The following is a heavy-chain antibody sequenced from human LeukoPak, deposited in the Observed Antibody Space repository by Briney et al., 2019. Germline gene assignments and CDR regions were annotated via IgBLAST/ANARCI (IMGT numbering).Heavy chain of an antibody. J-gene: IGHJ4*02. CDR1: GFTFSSYA. Sequence: PGGSLRLSCAASGFTFSSYAMSWVRQAPGKGLEWVSAISGSGGSTYYADSVKGRFTISRDNSKDTLYLQMNSLRAEDTAVYYCARGPSGYHNTGGQGTLVTVSS. V-gene: IGHV3-23*01. D-gene: IGHD5-12*01. CDR3: ARGPSGYHNT. CDR2: ISGSGGST.